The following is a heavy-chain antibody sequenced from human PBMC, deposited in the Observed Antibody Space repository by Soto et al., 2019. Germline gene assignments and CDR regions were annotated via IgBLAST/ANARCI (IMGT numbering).Heavy chain of an antibody. V-gene: IGHV4-4*07. Sequence: QVQLQESGPGLLKPSETLSLTCTVAGGSISSYYWSWIRQPAGKGLEWIGRIYTSGSTNYNPSLKSRVTMSVDTSKNQFSLKLSSVTAPDTAVSYCARACSSNSCYDVFDYWGQGTLVTVSS. CDR1: GGSISSYY. J-gene: IGHJ4*02. D-gene: IGHD2-2*01. CDR3: ARACSSNSCYDVFDY. CDR2: IYTSGST.